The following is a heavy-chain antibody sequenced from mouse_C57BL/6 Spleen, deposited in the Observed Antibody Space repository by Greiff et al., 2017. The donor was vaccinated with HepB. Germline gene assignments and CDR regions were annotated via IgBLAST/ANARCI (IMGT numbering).Heavy chain of an antibody. Sequence: EVKLLESGPGMVKPSQSLSLTCTVTGYSITSGYDWQWIRHFPGNKLEWMGYISYSGSTNYNPSLKSRISITHDTSKNHFFLKLNSVTTEDTATYYCARDGYDRSPFAYWGQGTLVTVSA. V-gene: IGHV3-1*01. CDR3: ARDGYDRSPFAY. D-gene: IGHD2-2*01. J-gene: IGHJ3*01. CDR2: ISYSGST. CDR1: GYSITSGYD.